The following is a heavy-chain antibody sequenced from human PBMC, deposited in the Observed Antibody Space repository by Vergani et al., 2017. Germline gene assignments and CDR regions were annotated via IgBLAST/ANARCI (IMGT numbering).Heavy chain of an antibody. D-gene: IGHD2-15*01. J-gene: IGHJ4*02. CDR1: GDSVISTDYH. Sequence: QVQLQESGPGLVKPSETLSLTCTVSGDSVISTDYHWGWIRQPPGKGLEWIGSMDYSGSTSYNPSLESLISISFETPKNQFSLRLTSVTAAYTAVYYCASKRGACRAAYCHSYDFWGPGTLVGVSS. CDR2: MDYSGST. V-gene: IGHV4-39*01. CDR3: ASKRGACRAAYCHSYDF.